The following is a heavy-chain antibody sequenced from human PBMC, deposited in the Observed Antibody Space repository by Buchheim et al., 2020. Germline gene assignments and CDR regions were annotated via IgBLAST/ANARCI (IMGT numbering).Heavy chain of an antibody. V-gene: IGHV3-30*03. D-gene: IGHD2-2*01. J-gene: IGHJ6*02. Sequence: QEQLVESGGGVVQPGRSLRLSCAASGFAFSNYGMHWVRQAPGKGLEWVATISYDGSKTYYADSVKGRFTLSRDNSKDTLDLQMNSLRPDDSAVFYCARARTSVAVIPAVTGLYGMNVWGQGTT. CDR3: ARARTSVAVIPAVTGLYGMNV. CDR2: ISYDGSKT. CDR1: GFAFSNYG.